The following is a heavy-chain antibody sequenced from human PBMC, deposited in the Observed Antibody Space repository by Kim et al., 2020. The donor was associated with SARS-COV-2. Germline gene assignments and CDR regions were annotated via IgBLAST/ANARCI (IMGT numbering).Heavy chain of an antibody. V-gene: IGHV4-59*08. CDR3: ARAPSRYYYDSSGYFDY. Sequence: SETLSLTCTVSGDSISSYYWSWIRQPPGKGLEWIDYIYYSGSTNYNPSLKSRVTISVDTSKNQFSLKLSSVTAADTAVYYCARAPSRYYYDSSGYFDYWGQGTLVTVSS. D-gene: IGHD3-22*01. CDR2: IYYSGST. CDR1: GDSISSYY. J-gene: IGHJ4*02.